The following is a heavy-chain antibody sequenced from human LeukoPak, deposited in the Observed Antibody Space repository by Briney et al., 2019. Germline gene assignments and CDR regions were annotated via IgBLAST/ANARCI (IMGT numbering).Heavy chain of an antibody. V-gene: IGHV1-18*01. CDR3: ARSSLGTITAGPFDY. CDR1: GYTFISYG. CDR2: ISGYNGNT. D-gene: IGHD5-12*01. J-gene: IGHJ4*02. Sequence: ASVKVSFKASGYTFISYGIAWVRQAPGQGLEWMGWISGYNGNTNYAQKLQGRGSMTTDTSTTTAYMELRSLTSDDTALYYCARSSLGTITAGPFDYWGQGTLVTVSS.